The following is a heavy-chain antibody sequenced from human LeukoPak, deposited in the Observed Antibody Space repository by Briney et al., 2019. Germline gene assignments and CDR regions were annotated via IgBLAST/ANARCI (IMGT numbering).Heavy chain of an antibody. Sequence: SETLSLTCTVSGGSISSYYWSWIRQPPGKGLEWIGYIYYSGSTNYNPSLKSRVTISVDTSKNQFSLKLSSVTAADTAVYYCARDYGDYVGWFDPWGQGTLVTVSS. CDR1: GGSISSYY. J-gene: IGHJ5*02. CDR2: IYYSGST. CDR3: ARDYGDYVGWFDP. D-gene: IGHD4-17*01. V-gene: IGHV4-59*01.